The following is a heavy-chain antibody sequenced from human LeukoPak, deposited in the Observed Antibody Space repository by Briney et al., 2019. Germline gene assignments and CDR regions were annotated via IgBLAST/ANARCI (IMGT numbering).Heavy chain of an antibody. Sequence: SQTLSLTCTVSGGSISSGDYYWNWIRQSPGMGLEWIGYIYYGGSTYYNLSLKSRITISVDTSKNQFSLRLSSVTPADTAVYYCARERRYYDYVWGSHRYESYYFDYWGQGTLVTVSS. J-gene: IGHJ4*02. CDR1: GGSISSGDYY. CDR2: IYYGGST. CDR3: ARERRYYDYVWGSHRYESYYFDY. V-gene: IGHV4-30-4*01. D-gene: IGHD3-16*02.